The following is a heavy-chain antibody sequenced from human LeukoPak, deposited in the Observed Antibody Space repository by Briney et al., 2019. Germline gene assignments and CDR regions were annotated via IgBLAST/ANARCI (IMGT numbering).Heavy chain of an antibody. V-gene: IGHV3-48*01. D-gene: IGHD2-15*01. CDR1: GFTFGSYS. J-gene: IGHJ6*03. CDR2: ISSSSSTI. Sequence: TGGSLRLSCAASGFTFGSYSMNWVRQAPGKGLEWVSYISSSSSTIYYADSVKGRFTISRDNAKNSLYLQMNSLRAEDTAVYYCARDSWGRYCSGGSCYADYYYYMDVWGKGTTVTVSS. CDR3: ARDSWGRYCSGGSCYADYYYYMDV.